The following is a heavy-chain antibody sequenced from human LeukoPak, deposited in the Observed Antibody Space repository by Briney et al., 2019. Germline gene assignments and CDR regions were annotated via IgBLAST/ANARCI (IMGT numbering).Heavy chain of an antibody. V-gene: IGHV4-4*07. CDR3: ARVRMVTAIDYWYFDL. D-gene: IGHD2-21*02. Sequence: SETLSLTCTVSGGSISSYYWSWIRHPAGKGLEWIGRIYTSGSTNYNPSLKSRVTMSIDTSKNQFSLKLSSVTAADTAVYYCARVRMVTAIDYWYFDLWGRGTLVTVSS. CDR1: GGSISSYY. CDR2: IYTSGST. J-gene: IGHJ2*01.